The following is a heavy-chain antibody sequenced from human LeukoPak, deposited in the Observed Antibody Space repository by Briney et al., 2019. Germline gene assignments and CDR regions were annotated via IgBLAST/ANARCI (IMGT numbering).Heavy chain of an antibody. CDR1: GGTFSSYA. CDR2: IIPILGIA. D-gene: IGHD3-9*01. Sequence: ASVKVSCKASGGTFSSYAISWVRQAPGQGLEWMGRIIPILGIANYAQKFQGRVTITADKSTSTAYMELSSLRSEDTAVYYCAKDASHYDILTGYWYFDYWGQGTLVTVSS. J-gene: IGHJ4*02. CDR3: AKDASHYDILTGYWYFDY. V-gene: IGHV1-69*04.